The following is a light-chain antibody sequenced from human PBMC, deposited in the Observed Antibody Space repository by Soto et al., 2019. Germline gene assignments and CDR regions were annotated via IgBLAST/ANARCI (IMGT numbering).Light chain of an antibody. CDR3: SSYTSSSTPYV. CDR1: SSDVGGYNY. V-gene: IGLV2-14*01. CDR2: DVS. J-gene: IGLJ1*01. Sequence: SALTQPASVSVSPGQSITISCTGTSSDVGGYNYVSWYQQHPGKAPKLMIYDVSNRPSGVSNRFSGSKSGNTASLTISGLQAEDEADYYCSSYTSSSTPYVFGTGTKVTVL.